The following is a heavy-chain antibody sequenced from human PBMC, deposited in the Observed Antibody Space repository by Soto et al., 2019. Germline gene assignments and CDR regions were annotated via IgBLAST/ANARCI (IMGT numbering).Heavy chain of an antibody. D-gene: IGHD3-3*01. CDR2: IIPIFGTA. CDR3: ATPVTIFGVVTPPL. CDR1: GGTFSSYA. J-gene: IGHJ4*02. Sequence: SVKVSCKASGGTFSSYASSWVRQAPGQGLEWMGGIIPIFGTANYAQKFQGRVTITADESTSTAYMELSSLRSEDTAVYYCATPVTIFGVVTPPLWGQGTLVTVSS. V-gene: IGHV1-69*13.